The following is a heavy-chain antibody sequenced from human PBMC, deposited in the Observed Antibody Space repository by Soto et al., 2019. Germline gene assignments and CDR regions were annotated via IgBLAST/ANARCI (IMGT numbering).Heavy chain of an antibody. CDR1: GFTFSSYG. CDR3: AKDGYFHDYYYGMDV. J-gene: IGHJ6*02. Sequence: QVQLVESGGGVVQPGRSLRLSCAASGFTFSSYGMHWVRQAPGKGLEWVAVISYDGSNKYYADSVKGRFTISRDNSKNTLYLQMNSLRAEDTAVYYCAKDGYFHDYYYGMDVWGLGTTVTVSS. CDR2: ISYDGSNK. V-gene: IGHV3-30*18. D-gene: IGHD3-22*01.